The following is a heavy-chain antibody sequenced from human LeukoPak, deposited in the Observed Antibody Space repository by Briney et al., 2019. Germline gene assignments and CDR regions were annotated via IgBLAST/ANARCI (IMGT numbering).Heavy chain of an antibody. CDR2: ISSTSTYI. D-gene: IGHD3-16*01. CDR1: GFTFSSYS. J-gene: IGHJ4*02. V-gene: IGHV3-21*01. Sequence: GGSLSLSCAASGFTFSSYSMNWVRQAPGTGLEWVSSISSTSTYITYADSVKGRFTISRDNANNSMYLQMDSLRAEDTAVYYCARDPPSRGTRYFDYWGQGTLVTVSS. CDR3: ARDPPSRGTRYFDY.